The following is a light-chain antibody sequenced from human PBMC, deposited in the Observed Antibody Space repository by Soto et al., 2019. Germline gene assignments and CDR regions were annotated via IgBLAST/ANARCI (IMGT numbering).Light chain of an antibody. CDR3: QQYHSSPWT. CDR1: QSVSSSY. J-gene: IGKJ1*01. V-gene: IGKV3-20*01. Sequence: EIVLTQSPGTLSLSPGERATLSCRASQSVSSSYLAWYQQKPGQAPRLLIYGASSRATGIPDRFSGSGSGTDFTLTISRLEPEDFAVHYCQQYHSSPWTFGQGTKVEIK. CDR2: GAS.